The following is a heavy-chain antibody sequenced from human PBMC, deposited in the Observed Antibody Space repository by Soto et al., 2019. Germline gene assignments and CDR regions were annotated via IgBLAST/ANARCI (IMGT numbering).Heavy chain of an antibody. CDR2: ISAYNGNT. V-gene: IGHV1-18*01. J-gene: IGHJ6*03. CDR3: ARLTYGDYAPSNYYYYYYMDV. CDR1: GYTFTSYG. Sequence: ASVKVSCKASGYTFTSYGISWVRQAPGQGLEWMGWISAYNGNTNYAQKLQGRVTMTTDTSTSTAYMELRSLRSDDTAVYYCARLTYGDYAPSNYYYYYYMDVWGKGTTVTVSS. D-gene: IGHD4-17*01.